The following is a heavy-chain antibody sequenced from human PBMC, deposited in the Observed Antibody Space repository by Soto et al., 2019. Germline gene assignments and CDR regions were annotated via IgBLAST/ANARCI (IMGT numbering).Heavy chain of an antibody. J-gene: IGHJ6*02. V-gene: IGHV3-66*01. CDR1: GFTVSSNY. CDR2: IYSGGST. Sequence: EVQLVESGGGLVQPGGSLRLSCAASGFTVSSNYMSWVRQAPGQGLEWVSVIYSGGSTYYADSVKGRFTISRDNSKNTLYLQMNSLRAEYTAVYYCAREAGYSGYDASLVYYYGMDVWGQGTTVTVSS. CDR3: AREAGYSGYDASLVYYYGMDV. D-gene: IGHD5-12*01.